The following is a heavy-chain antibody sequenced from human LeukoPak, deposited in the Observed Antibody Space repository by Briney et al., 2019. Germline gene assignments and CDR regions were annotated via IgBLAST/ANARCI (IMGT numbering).Heavy chain of an antibody. J-gene: IGHJ4*02. CDR1: GFTLSSYA. CDR3: ARDHGSSWYHY. V-gene: IGHV3-30-3*01. D-gene: IGHD6-13*01. Sequence: GGSLRLSCAASGFTLSSYAMHWVRQATGKGLEWVAVISYDGSNKYYADSVKGRFTISRDNSKNTLYLQMNSLRAEDTAVYYCARDHGSSWYHYWGQGTLATVYS. CDR2: ISYDGSNK.